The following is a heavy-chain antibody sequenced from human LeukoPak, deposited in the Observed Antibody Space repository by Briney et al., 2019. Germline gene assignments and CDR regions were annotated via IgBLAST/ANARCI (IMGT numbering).Heavy chain of an antibody. V-gene: IGHV3-30*04. J-gene: IGHJ4*02. CDR1: GFTFSSYV. CDR2: ISYDGSNK. D-gene: IGHD2-21*01. CDR3: ARDDSYNYFDY. Sequence: GGSLRLSCAASGFTFSSYVMHWVRQAPGKGLEWVAVISYDGSNKYYADSVKGRFTISRDNSKNTLYLQMNSLRAEDTAVYYCARDDSYNYFDYWGQGTLVTVSS.